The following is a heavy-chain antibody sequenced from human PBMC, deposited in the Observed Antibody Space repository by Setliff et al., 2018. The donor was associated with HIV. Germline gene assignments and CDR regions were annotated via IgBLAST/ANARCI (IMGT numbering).Heavy chain of an antibody. CDR2: INPNSGGT. CDR3: ARRTFGSGRIDP. CDR1: GYTFTGYY. V-gene: IGHV1-2*06. J-gene: IGHJ5*02. D-gene: IGHD3-16*01. Sequence: GASVKVSCKASGYTFTGYYMHWVRQAPGQGLEWMGRINPNSGGTNYAQKFQGRVTMTRDTSISTAYMELSSLTSEDTAVYYCARRTFGSGRIDPWGQGTLVTVSS.